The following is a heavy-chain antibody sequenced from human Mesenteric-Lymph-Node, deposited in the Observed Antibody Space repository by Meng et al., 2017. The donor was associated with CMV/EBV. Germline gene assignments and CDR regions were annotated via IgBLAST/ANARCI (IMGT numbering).Heavy chain of an antibody. CDR3: ARVAYCGGNCYFHFDS. V-gene: IGHV3-74*01. CDR1: GFTFSRYW. Sequence: GESLKISCAASGFTFSRYWMHWVRQAPGKGLVWVSRISNDESIISYADSVKGRFTISRDNAENTLYLQMNSLRAKDTAVYYCARVAYCGGNCYFHFDSWGQGTLVTVSS. CDR2: ISNDESII. J-gene: IGHJ4*02. D-gene: IGHD2-21*01.